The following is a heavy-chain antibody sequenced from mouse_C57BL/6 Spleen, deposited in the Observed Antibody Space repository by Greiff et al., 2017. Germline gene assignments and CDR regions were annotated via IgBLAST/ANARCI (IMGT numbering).Heavy chain of an antibody. CDR3: ASLITTVVATNAMDY. CDR1: GFTFSSYG. Sequence: EVKLMESGGDLVKPGGSLKLSCAASGFTFSSYGMSWVRQTPDKRLEWVATISSGGSYTYYPDSVKGRFTISRDNAKNTLYLQMSSLKSEDTAMYYCASLITTVVATNAMDYWGQGTSVTVSS. D-gene: IGHD1-1*01. J-gene: IGHJ4*01. CDR2: ISSGGSYT. V-gene: IGHV5-6*01.